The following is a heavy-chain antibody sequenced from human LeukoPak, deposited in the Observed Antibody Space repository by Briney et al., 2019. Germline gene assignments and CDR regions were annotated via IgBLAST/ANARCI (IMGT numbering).Heavy chain of an antibody. CDR2: INPNSGGT. Sequence: ASVKVSCKASGYTFTGYYMHWVRQAPGQGLEWMGRINPNSGGTNYAQKFQGRVTMTRDTSISTAYMELSRLRSDDTAVYYCARQGLYSSSDPDYWGQGTLVTVSS. J-gene: IGHJ4*02. V-gene: IGHV1-2*06. D-gene: IGHD6-6*01. CDR3: ARQGLYSSSDPDY. CDR1: GYTFTGYY.